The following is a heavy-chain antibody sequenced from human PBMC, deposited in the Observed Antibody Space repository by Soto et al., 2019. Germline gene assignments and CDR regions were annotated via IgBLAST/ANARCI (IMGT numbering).Heavy chain of an antibody. D-gene: IGHD4-17*01. CDR2: ISYDGSNK. Sequence: QVQLVESGGGVVQPGRSLRLSCAASGFTFSSYAMHWVRQAPGKGLEWVAVISYDGSNKYYADSVKGRFTISRDNSKNTLYLQMNSLRAEDTAVYYCARDQTTALDYWGQGTLVTVSS. J-gene: IGHJ4*02. V-gene: IGHV3-30-3*01. CDR1: GFTFSSYA. CDR3: ARDQTTALDY.